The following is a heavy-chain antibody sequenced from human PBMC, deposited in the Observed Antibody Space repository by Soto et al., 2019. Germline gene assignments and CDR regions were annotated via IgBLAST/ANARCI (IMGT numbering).Heavy chain of an antibody. CDR2: IIPIFGTA. CDR3: ASQKGSVVTAVSSYFDC. J-gene: IGHJ4*02. D-gene: IGHD2-21*02. CDR1: GGTFSSYA. Sequence: QVQLVQSGAEVKKPGSSVKVSCKASGGTFSSYAISWVRQAPGQGLEWMGGIIPIFGTANYAQKFQGRVTITADESTSTAYMELSSLRSEDTAVYYCASQKGSVVTAVSSYFDCWGQGTLVTVSS. V-gene: IGHV1-69*12.